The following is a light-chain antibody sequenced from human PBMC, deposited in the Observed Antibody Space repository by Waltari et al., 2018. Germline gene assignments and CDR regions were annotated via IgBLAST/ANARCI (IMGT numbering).Light chain of an antibody. CDR1: TSFSNY. J-gene: IGKJ2*01. V-gene: IGKV1-39*01. CDR2: VAS. CDR3: QQSYNAPYT. Sequence: DIQMTQSPSSLPASVGDRVTITCRSRTSFSNYLNWYQHKPGEAPKLLVYVASNLQRGVPSRFSGSGSETDFTLTISSLQLEDFATYYCQQSYNAPYTFGQGTNVEIK.